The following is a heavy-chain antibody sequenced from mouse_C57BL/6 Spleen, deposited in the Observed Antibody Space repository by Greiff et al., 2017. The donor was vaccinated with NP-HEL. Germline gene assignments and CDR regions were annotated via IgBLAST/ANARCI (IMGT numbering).Heavy chain of an antibody. D-gene: IGHD1-1*01. CDR2: IDPENGDT. CDR3: TTKDYYGSSYGAMDY. V-gene: IGHV14-4*01. CDR1: GFNIKDDY. Sequence: SGAELVRPGASVKLSCTASGFNIKDDYMHWVKQRPEQGLEWIGWIDPENGDTEYASKFQGKATITADTSSNTAYLQLSSLTSEDTAVYYCTTKDYYGSSYGAMDYWGQGTSVTVSS. J-gene: IGHJ4*01.